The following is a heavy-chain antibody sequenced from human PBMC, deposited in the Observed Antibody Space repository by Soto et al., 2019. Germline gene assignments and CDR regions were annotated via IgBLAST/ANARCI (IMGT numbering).Heavy chain of an antibody. Sequence: SETLSLTCTVSSVSVSSGRYYWSWIRQPPGKGLEWIGYIFYNGNINYNPSLKSRVAISIDTSKNQFSLKLSSVTAADTAVYFCARVFSSSWFYYFDSWGQGTLVTVSS. CDR3: ARVFSSSWFYYFDS. J-gene: IGHJ4*02. V-gene: IGHV4-61*01. CDR2: IFYNGNI. CDR1: SVSVSSGRYY. D-gene: IGHD6-13*01.